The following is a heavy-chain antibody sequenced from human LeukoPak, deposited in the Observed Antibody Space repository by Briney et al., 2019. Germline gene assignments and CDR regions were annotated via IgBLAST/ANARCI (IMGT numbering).Heavy chain of an antibody. CDR1: GGSISSSSYF. Sequence: KPSETLSLTCSVSGGSISSSSYFWGWIRQPPGKGLEWIGSIYYSGSTYYNPSLKSRVTISVGTSKKQFSLKLTSVTAADTAVYYCARALGVAPGLNWFDPWGQGTLVTVSS. CDR3: ARALGVAPGLNWFDP. J-gene: IGHJ5*02. V-gene: IGHV4-39*07. CDR2: IYYSGST. D-gene: IGHD6-13*01.